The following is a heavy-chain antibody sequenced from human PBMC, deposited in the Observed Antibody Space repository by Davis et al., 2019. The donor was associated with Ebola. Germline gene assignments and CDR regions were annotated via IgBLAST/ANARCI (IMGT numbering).Heavy chain of an antibody. CDR3: ARDNDPYGGRYKYRPPKAFDL. CDR1: GDSISRYY. J-gene: IGHJ3*01. V-gene: IGHV4-59*12. Sequence: PSETLSLTCTVSGDSISRYYWSWIRQAPGKTLEWIGYVYYGKAIYNPSLKSRVTIFSDTSKNSFSLRLTSVTATDTAIYFCARDNDPYGGRYKYRPPKAFDLWGQGTKVAVSS. CDR2: VYYGKA. D-gene: IGHD1-26*01.